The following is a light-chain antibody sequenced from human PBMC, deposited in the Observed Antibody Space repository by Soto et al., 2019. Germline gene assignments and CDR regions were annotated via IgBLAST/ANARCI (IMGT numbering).Light chain of an antibody. V-gene: IGKV3-20*01. CDR3: QQYSSLWT. CDR2: GAS. Sequence: EVVMTQSPATLSMSPGERATIYCRASESVSSNLAWYQQRPGQAPXLLIYGASSRATGIPDRFSGSGSGTDFTLSISRLEPEDFAVYYCQQYSSLWTFGQGTKVDIK. CDR1: ESVSSN. J-gene: IGKJ1*01.